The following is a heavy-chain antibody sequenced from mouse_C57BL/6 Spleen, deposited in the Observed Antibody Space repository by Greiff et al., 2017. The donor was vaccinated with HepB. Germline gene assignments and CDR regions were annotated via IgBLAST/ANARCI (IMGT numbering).Heavy chain of an antibody. CDR2: ISDGGSYT. V-gene: IGHV5-4*01. CDR3: ARDRSSCYWYFDV. Sequence: EVQRVESGGGLVKPGGSLKLSCAASGFTFSSYAMSWVRQTPEKRLEWVATISDGGSYTYYPDNVKGRFTISRDNAKNNLYLQMSHLKSEDTAMYYCARDRSSCYWYFDVWGAGTTVTVSS. D-gene: IGHD1-1*01. J-gene: IGHJ1*01. CDR1: GFTFSSYA.